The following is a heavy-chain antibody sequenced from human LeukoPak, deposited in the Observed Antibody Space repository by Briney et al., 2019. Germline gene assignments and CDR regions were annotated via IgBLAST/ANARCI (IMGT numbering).Heavy chain of an antibody. V-gene: IGHV1-69*04. J-gene: IGHJ5*02. CDR3: ARDVRFGELFEIDP. CDR2: IIPILGIA. Sequence: ASVKVSFKASGGTFSSYAISWVRQAPGQGLEWMGRIIPILGIANYAQKFQGRVTITADKSTSTAYMELSSLRSEDTAVYYCARDVRFGELFEIDPWGQGTLVTVSS. CDR1: GGTFSSYA. D-gene: IGHD3-10*01.